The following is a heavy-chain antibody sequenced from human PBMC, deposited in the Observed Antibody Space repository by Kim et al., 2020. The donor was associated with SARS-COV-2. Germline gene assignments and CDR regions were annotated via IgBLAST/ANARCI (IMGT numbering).Heavy chain of an antibody. CDR1: GFTFSTYA. V-gene: IGHV3-23*01. Sequence: GGSLRLSCSASGFTFSTYAMSWVRQAPGKGLEWVSAISGSGATTYYADSVEGRFTISRDNSKNTLFLQMDSLRAEDTAVYYCAKHRSGGYSHLDYWGQGTLFTVSS. D-gene: IGHD3-22*01. CDR3: AKHRSGGYSHLDY. CDR2: ISGSGATT. J-gene: IGHJ4*02.